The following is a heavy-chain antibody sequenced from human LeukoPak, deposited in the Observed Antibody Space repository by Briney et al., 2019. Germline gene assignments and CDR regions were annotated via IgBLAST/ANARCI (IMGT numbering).Heavy chain of an antibody. CDR2: IYYSGST. J-gene: IGHJ4*02. D-gene: IGHD6-13*01. CDR3: ARHRRNVIAAAGGVDY. CDR1: GGSISSSSYY. Sequence: SETLSLTCTVSGGSISSSSYYWGWIRQPPGKGLEWIGSIYYSGSTYYNPSLKSRVTISVDTSKNQFSLKLSSVTAADTAVYYCARHRRNVIAAAGGVDYWGQGTLVTVSS. V-gene: IGHV4-39*01.